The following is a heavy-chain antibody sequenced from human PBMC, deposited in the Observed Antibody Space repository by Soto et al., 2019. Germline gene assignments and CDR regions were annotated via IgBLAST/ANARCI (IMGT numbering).Heavy chain of an antibody. V-gene: IGHV3-21*01. CDR3: TRDASRDSSARGWFDP. CDR1: GFTFRSFT. CDR2: ISSNSAYI. D-gene: IGHD6-13*01. Sequence: GGSLRLSCAASGFTFRSFTMNWVRQAPGKGLEWVSTISSNSAYIYYTDALRGRFTISRDNAKNSLHLQMDSLRAEDTAVYYCTRDASRDSSARGWFDPWGPGTLVTVSS. J-gene: IGHJ5*02.